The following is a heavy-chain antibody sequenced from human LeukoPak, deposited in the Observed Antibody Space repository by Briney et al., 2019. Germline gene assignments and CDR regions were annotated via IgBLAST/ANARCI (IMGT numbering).Heavy chain of an antibody. CDR3: ARSYCSSTSCFLGNWFDL. J-gene: IGHJ5*02. CDR2: VNPNSGNT. Sequence: ASVKVSCKASGYTFTSYDINGVRQATGQGLEWMGWVNPNSGNTGYAQKFQGRVTITRNTSISTAYMELSSLRSEDTAVYYCARSYCSSTSCFLGNWFDLWDQGTLVTVSS. V-gene: IGHV1-8*03. CDR1: GYTFTSYD. D-gene: IGHD2-2*01.